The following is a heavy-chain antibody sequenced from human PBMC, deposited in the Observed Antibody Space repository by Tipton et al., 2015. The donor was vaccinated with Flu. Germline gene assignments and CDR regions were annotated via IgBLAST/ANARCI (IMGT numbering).Heavy chain of an antibody. J-gene: IGHJ6*02. CDR3: ARDRPLLRFLEWSSYGMDV. D-gene: IGHD3-3*01. CDR2: IRYEGSNK. Sequence: SLRLSCAASGFTFSSYGMHWVRQAPGKGLEWVAFIRYEGSNKYYADSVKGRFTISRDNSRNTVYLQMNSLRVEDTAVYYCARDRPLLRFLEWSSYGMDVWGQGP. CDR1: GFTFSSYG. V-gene: IGHV3-30*02.